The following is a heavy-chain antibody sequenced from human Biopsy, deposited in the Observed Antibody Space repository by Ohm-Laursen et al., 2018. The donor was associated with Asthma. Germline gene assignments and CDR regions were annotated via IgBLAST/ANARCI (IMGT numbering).Heavy chain of an antibody. CDR3: ARTYFDFLTGQVHDAFAM. V-gene: IGHV1-3*01. CDR1: GYTFINYA. J-gene: IGHJ3*02. Sequence: ASVKVSCKPSGYTFINYAIHWVGQAPGHSLEWMGWINAANGNTKYSQKFQGRLTISRDTSASTAYMDLSSLRSEDTAVYYCARTYFDFLTGQVHDAFAMWGQGTMVTVSS. CDR2: INAANGNT. D-gene: IGHD3-9*01.